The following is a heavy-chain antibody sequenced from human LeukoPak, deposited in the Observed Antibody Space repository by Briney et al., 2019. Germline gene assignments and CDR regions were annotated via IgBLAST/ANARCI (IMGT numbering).Heavy chain of an antibody. V-gene: IGHV3-23*01. CDR2: ISGNSGSI. CDR1: GFTFSSFA. CDR3: ARDQGPHWFDP. J-gene: IGHJ5*02. Sequence: GGSLRLSCAVSGFTFSSFAMSWVRQAPGKGLEWVSVISGNSGSIYYADSVKGRFTISRDNSKNTLSLQMNSLRVEVTAVYYCARDQGPHWFDPWGQGTLVTVSS.